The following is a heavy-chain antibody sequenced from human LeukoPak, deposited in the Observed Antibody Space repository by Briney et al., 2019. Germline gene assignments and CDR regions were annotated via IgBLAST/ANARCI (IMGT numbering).Heavy chain of an antibody. CDR2: ISGSGGST. D-gene: IGHD4-17*01. CDR3: AKSSYYGDYYFDY. Sequence: GGSLRLSCAASGFTFSSYAMSWVRQAPGKGLEWVSAISGSGGSTYYADSVKGRFTISRDNSKNTLYLQMNSLRAEDTTVYYCAKSSYYGDYYFDYWGQGTLVTVSS. V-gene: IGHV3-23*01. CDR1: GFTFSSYA. J-gene: IGHJ4*02.